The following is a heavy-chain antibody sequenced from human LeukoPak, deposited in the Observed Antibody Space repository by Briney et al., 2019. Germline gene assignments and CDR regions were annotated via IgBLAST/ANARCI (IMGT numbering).Heavy chain of an antibody. CDR2: IKRIIDGGTT. J-gene: IGHJ4*02. CDR1: GFTFSNTW. CDR3: AAQGGSGDLRY. V-gene: IGHV3-15*01. Sequence: KTGGSLRLSCAASGFTFSNTWMNWVRQGPGKGLECVGRIKRIIDGGTTDYAAPVKGRFTVSRDDSINTLYLQMSSLKTEDTAVYYCAAQGGSGDLRYWGQGTLVTVSS. D-gene: IGHD4-17*01.